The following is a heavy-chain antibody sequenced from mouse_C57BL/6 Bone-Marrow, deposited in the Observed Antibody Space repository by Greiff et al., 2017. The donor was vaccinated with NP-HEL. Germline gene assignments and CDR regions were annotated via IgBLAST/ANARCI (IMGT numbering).Heavy chain of an antibody. Sequence: QVQLQQPGAELVIPGASVKLSCKASGYTFTSYWMHWVKQRPGQGLEWIGEIDPSDSYTNYNQKFKGKSTLTVDKSSSTAYMQLSSLTSEDSAVYYCARKQLRIYAMDYWGQGTSVTVSS. CDR2: IDPSDSYT. V-gene: IGHV1-69*01. D-gene: IGHD3-2*02. CDR3: ARKQLRIYAMDY. CDR1: GYTFTSYW. J-gene: IGHJ4*01.